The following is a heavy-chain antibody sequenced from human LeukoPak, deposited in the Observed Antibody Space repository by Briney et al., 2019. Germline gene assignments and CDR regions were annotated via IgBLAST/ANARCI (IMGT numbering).Heavy chain of an antibody. Sequence: PSETLSLTCAVYGGSFSGYYWSWIRQPPGKGLEWIGEINHSGSTNYNPSLKGRVTISVDTSKNQFSLKLSSVTAADTAVYYCARSWGHDAFDIWGQGTMVTVSS. D-gene: IGHD3-16*01. CDR2: INHSGST. CDR1: GGSFSGYY. CDR3: ARSWGHDAFDI. J-gene: IGHJ3*02. V-gene: IGHV4-34*01.